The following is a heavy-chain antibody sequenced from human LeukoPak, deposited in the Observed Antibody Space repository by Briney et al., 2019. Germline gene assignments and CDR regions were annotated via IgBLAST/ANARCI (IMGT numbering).Heavy chain of an antibody. CDR1: GVSISSSNSY. J-gene: IGHJ4*02. CDR3: ARQTGSGLFILP. Sequence: SETLSLTCTVSGVSISSSNSYWGWIRQPPGKGLEWIGSIYYSGNTYYNASLKSQVSISIDTSKNQFSLRLTSVTAADTAVYCCARQTGSGLFILPGGQGTLVTVSS. CDR2: IYYSGNT. D-gene: IGHD3/OR15-3a*01. V-gene: IGHV4-39*01.